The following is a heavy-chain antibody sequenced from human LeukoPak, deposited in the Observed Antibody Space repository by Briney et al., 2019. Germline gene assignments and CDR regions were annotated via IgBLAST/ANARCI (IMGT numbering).Heavy chain of an antibody. V-gene: IGHV3-23*01. Sequence: PGGSLRLSCAASGFTFSDYTMNWVRQAPGKGLEWVSGISVSSGATYYADSVKGRFTISRDNPRNTLFLQLNSLRADDTAAYYCAKEGGSGWSFFDYWGQGTLVTVSS. CDR1: GFTFSDYT. J-gene: IGHJ4*02. D-gene: IGHD6-19*01. CDR2: ISVSSGAT. CDR3: AKEGGSGWSFFDY.